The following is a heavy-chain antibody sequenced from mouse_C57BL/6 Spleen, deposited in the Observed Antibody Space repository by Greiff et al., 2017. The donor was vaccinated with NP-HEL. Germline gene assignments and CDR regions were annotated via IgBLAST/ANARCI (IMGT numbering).Heavy chain of an antibody. Sequence: VQLQQSGPELVKPGASVKLSCSASGYSFSSSWMNWVKQSPGKGLEWIGRIYPGVGETNYNGNFKGKATLTADKSSSTAYMQLSSLTSEDSAVYFCARRMVTFDYWGQGTTLTVSS. J-gene: IGHJ2*01. CDR3: ARRMVTFDY. CDR1: GYSFSSSW. CDR2: IYPGVGET. V-gene: IGHV1-82*01. D-gene: IGHD2-2*01.